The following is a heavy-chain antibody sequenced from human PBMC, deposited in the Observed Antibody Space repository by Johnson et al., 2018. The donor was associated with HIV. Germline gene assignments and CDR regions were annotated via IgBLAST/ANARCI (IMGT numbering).Heavy chain of an antibody. CDR2: IRYDGSNK. CDR1: GFTFSSYG. V-gene: IGHV3-30*02. J-gene: IGHJ3*02. CDR3: ALTDYGDYPQRVPDAFDI. D-gene: IGHD4-17*01. Sequence: QVQLVESGGGVVQPGGSLILSCAASGFTFSSYGMHWVRQAPGKGLEWVAFIRYDGSNKYYADSVKGLFTISRDNSKNTLYLQMNSLRAEDTAVYYCALTDYGDYPQRVPDAFDIWGQGTMVTVSS.